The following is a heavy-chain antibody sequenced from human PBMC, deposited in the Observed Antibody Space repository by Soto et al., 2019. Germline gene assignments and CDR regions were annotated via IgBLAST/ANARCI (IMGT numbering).Heavy chain of an antibody. Sequence: EVQLLESGGGLVQPGGSLRLSCAASGFTFSRYAMSWVRQAPGKGLEWVSSISGSGGSTYYADSVQGRLTISRDNSKNTLYLQTNSLRAEDTAVYYCAKDLGDYGDYSSPYDYWGQGTLVTVSS. V-gene: IGHV3-23*01. CDR2: ISGSGGST. CDR1: GFTFSRYA. D-gene: IGHD4-17*01. CDR3: AKDLGDYGDYSSPYDY. J-gene: IGHJ4*02.